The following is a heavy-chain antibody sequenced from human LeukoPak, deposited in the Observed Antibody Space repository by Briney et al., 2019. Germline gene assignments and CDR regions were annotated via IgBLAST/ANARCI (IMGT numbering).Heavy chain of an antibody. J-gene: IGHJ2*01. CDR1: GYTFTSYG. CDR3: AVGMLGFTEYLGL. V-gene: IGHV1-18*01. CDR2: ISAYNGNT. D-gene: IGHD3-10*02. Sequence: ASVKVSCKASGYTFTSYGISWVRQAPGQGLEWMGWISAYNGNTNYAQKLQGRVTMTTDTSTSTAYIELNSLRSEDTAVFYCAVGMLGFTEYLGLWGRGTLVTVSS.